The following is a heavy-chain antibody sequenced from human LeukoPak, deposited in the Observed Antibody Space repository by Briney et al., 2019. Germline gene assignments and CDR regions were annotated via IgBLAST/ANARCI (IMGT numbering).Heavy chain of an antibody. CDR3: AREGGYSPFYDY. Sequence: SETLSLTCAVYGGSFSGYYWSWIRQPPGKGLEWIGEINHSGSTNYNPSLKSRVTISVDTSKNQFSLKLSSVTAADTAVYYCAREGGYSPFYDYWGQGTLVTVSS. J-gene: IGHJ4*02. V-gene: IGHV4-34*01. CDR2: INHSGST. CDR1: GGSFSGYY. D-gene: IGHD5-12*01.